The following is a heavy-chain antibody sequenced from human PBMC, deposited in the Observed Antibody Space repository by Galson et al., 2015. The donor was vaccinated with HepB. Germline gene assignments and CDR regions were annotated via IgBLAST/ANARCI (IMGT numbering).Heavy chain of an antibody. CDR1: GGSISSSSYY. J-gene: IGHJ5*02. D-gene: IGHD6-13*01. V-gene: IGHV4-39*01. CDR2: IYYSGST. Sequence: TLSLTCTVSGGSISSSSYYWGWIRQPPGKGLEWIGSIYYSGSTYYNPSLKSRVTVSVDTSKNQFSLKLSSVTAADTAVYYCARHTVLYSSSWFPAGFDPWGQGTLVTVSS. CDR3: ARHTVLYSSSWFPAGFDP.